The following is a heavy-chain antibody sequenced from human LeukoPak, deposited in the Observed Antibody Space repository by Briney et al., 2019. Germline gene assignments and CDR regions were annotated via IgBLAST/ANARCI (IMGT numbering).Heavy chain of an antibody. CDR1: GFVFSIYT. D-gene: IGHD3/OR15-3a*01. CDR2: ISGSGNGGSI. V-gene: IGHV3-64D*06. J-gene: IGHJ4*02. CDR3: VKAFGRVRGTPDS. Sequence: PGGSLRLSCSASGFVFSIYTMYWVRQAPGKGPEYVSTISGSGNGGSIYYADSVKGRFTISRDDSKSIVYLQMNGLRSEDTAVYYCVKAFGRVRGTPDSWGQGTLVTVSS.